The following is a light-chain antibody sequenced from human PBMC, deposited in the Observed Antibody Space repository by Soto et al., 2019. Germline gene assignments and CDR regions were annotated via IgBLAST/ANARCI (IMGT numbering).Light chain of an antibody. CDR1: QSVSSSY. J-gene: IGKJ5*01. V-gene: IGKV3-20*01. Sequence: EIVLPQSPGTLSLSPGERATLSCRASQSVSSSYLAWYQQKPGQAPRLLIYGASSRATGTPDRFSGSGSGTDFTLTISRLEPEDFAVYYCQQYGSSRITFGQGTRLEIK. CDR2: GAS. CDR3: QQYGSSRIT.